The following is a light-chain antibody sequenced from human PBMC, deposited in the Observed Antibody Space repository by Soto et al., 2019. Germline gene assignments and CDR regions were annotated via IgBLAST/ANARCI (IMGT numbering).Light chain of an antibody. CDR2: SDN. V-gene: IGLV1-44*01. CDR1: SFNIGTNT. CDR3: AAWDDSLKGVV. J-gene: IGLJ2*01. Sequence: QSVLTQPPSASETPGQRVTISCSGSSFNIGTNTVNWYQQLPGTAPKLLMYSDNQRPSGVPDRFSGSKSGTSASLAISGLQSEDEADYYCAAWDDSLKGVVFGGGTQLTVL.